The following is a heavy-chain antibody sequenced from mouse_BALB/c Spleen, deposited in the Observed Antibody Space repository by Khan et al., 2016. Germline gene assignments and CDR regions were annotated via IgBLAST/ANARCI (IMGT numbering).Heavy chain of an antibody. CDR3: ARAWYSMDY. CDR1: GYTFSNYW. J-gene: IGHJ4*01. CDR2: ILPGNANS. V-gene: IGHV1-9*01. Sequence: QVQLKQSGAELMKPGASVKISCKATGYTFSNYWIERVKQRPGHGLEWIGDILPGNANSNYNENLKGKATLTADTYSNTAYMQLSSLTSEDSAVYYCARAWYSMDYWGQGTSVTVSS.